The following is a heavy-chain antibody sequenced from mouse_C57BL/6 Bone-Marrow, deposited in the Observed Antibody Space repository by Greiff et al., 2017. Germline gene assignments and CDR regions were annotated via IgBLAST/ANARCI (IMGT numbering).Heavy chain of an antibody. CDR3: ARGELYAMDY. CDR2: ISSGGSYT. Sequence: EVKLVESGGDLVKPGGSLKLSCAASGFTFSSYGMSWVRQTPDKRLEWVATISSGGSYTYYPDSVTGRFTISRDNAKNTLYLQMSSLKSEDTAMYYCARGELYAMDYWGQGTSVTVSS. J-gene: IGHJ4*01. CDR1: GFTFSSYG. V-gene: IGHV5-6*01.